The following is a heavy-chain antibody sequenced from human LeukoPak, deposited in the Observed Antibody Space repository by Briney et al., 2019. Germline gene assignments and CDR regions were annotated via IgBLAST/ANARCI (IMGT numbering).Heavy chain of an antibody. V-gene: IGHV4-34*01. D-gene: IGHD5-18*01. CDR3: ARGGDSYGPRRRFDP. CDR2: INHSGST. Sequence: SETLSLTCAVYGGSFSGYYWSWIRQPPGKGLEWMREINHSGSTKYNPSLKSRVPISVDTSKNQFSLKLSSLTPADTAVYYCARGGDSYGPRRRFDPWGQGPLVTVSS. J-gene: IGHJ5*02. CDR1: GGSFSGYY.